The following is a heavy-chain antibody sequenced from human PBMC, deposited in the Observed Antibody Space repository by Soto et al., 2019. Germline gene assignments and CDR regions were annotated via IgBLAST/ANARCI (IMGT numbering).Heavy chain of an antibody. J-gene: IGHJ4*02. D-gene: IGHD6-19*01. CDR3: ARRSIAVAGTGFDY. V-gene: IGHV4-31*03. CDR1: GGSIISGGYY. CDR2: IYYSGST. Sequence: SETLSLTCTFSGGSIISGGYYWSWIRQHPGKGLEWIGYIYYSGSTYYNPSLKSRVTISVDTSKNQFSLKLSSVTAADTAVYYCARRSIAVAGTGFDYWGQGTLVTVSS.